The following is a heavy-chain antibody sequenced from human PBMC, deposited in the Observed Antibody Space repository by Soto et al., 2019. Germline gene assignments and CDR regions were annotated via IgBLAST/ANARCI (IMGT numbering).Heavy chain of an antibody. CDR3: AREGTIRGDDY. CDR2: MNPNSGNT. CDR1: GYAFTSYD. Sequence: ASVTVSCKASGYAFTSYDINWVRQATGQGLEWMGWMNPNSGNTGYAQKLQGRVTMTRNTSISTAYMELSSLRSEDTAVYYCAREGTIRGDDYWGQGTLVTVSS. J-gene: IGHJ4*02. D-gene: IGHD2-2*02. V-gene: IGHV1-8*01.